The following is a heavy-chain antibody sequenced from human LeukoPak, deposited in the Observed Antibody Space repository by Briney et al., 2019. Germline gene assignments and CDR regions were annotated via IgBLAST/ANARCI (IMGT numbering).Heavy chain of an antibody. Sequence: SETLSLTCAVYGGSFSGYYWSWIRQPAGKGLEWIGRICSSGSTNYNPSLKSRVTISVDTSKNQFSLKLNSVTAADTAFYCCAREDDFWSGSSYFDPWGQGTLVSVSS. CDR3: AREDDFWSGSSYFDP. V-gene: IGHV4-4*07. CDR2: ICSSGST. CDR1: GGSFSGYY. D-gene: IGHD3-3*01. J-gene: IGHJ5*02.